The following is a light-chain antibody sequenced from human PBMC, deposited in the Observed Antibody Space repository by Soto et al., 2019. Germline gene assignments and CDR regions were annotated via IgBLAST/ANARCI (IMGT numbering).Light chain of an antibody. Sequence: EIVLTQSPATLSLSPGGRATLSCRARQSVSSYLAWYQQKPGQAPRLLIYDASNRATDIPARFSGSGSGTDITLTISSLEPDDSAVYYCQQRSNWLRAITFGGGTKVEIK. CDR2: DAS. J-gene: IGKJ4*01. V-gene: IGKV3-11*01. CDR3: QQRSNWLRAIT. CDR1: QSVSSY.